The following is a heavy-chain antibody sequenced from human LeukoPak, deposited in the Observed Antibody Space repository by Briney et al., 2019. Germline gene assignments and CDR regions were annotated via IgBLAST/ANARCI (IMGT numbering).Heavy chain of an antibody. J-gene: IGHJ3*02. CDR1: GFTFDDYS. Sequence: PGRSLRLSCAASGFTFDDYSMHWVRQPPGKGLEWVSGISWNSGSIGYADSVKGRFTISRDNAKNSLYLQMNSLRAEDMALYYCAKDKGTMVRGVIRAFDIWGQGTMVTVSS. CDR2: ISWNSGSI. CDR3: AKDKGTMVRGVIRAFDI. D-gene: IGHD3-10*01. V-gene: IGHV3-9*03.